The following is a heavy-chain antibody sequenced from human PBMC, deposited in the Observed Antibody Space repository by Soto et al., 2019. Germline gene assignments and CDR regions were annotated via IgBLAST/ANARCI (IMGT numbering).Heavy chain of an antibody. D-gene: IGHD2-21*01. V-gene: IGHV1-69*06. CDR2: IIPIFGTA. CDR3: ARGLTDGRSPSDY. CDR1: GGTFSSYA. Sequence: SVKVSCKASGGTFSSYAISWVRQAPGQGLEWMGGIIPIFGTANYAQKFQGRVTITAGKSTSTAYMELSSLRSEDTAVYYCARGLTDGRSPSDYWGQGTLVTVSS. J-gene: IGHJ4*02.